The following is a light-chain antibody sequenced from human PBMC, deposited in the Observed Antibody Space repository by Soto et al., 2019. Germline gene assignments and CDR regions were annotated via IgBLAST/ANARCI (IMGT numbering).Light chain of an antibody. CDR1: QSVTSS. Sequence: EILLTQSPATLSLSPGERATLSCRASQSVTSSLAWYQQKPGQGTGRLLYDAATTATGIPARFSGSGSGTDFPLTISSRGLQDFAVYYCQQRSNWPPITFGQGTRLEIK. CDR3: QQRSNWPPIT. J-gene: IGKJ5*01. CDR2: DAA. V-gene: IGKV3-11*01.